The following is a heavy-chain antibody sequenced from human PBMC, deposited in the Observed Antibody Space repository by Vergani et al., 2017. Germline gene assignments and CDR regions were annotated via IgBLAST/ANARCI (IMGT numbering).Heavy chain of an antibody. D-gene: IGHD3-22*01. CDR1: GYTFTGYY. J-gene: IGHJ4*02. CDR2: INPNSGGT. V-gene: IGHV1-2*02. Sequence: QVQLVQSGAEVKKPGASVKVSCKASGYTFTGYYMHWVRQAPGQGLEWMGWINPNSGGTNYAQKFQGRVTMTRDTSISTAYMELSRLRSDDTAVYYCARTLTNYDSKPMARGFDYWGQGTLVTVSS. CDR3: ARTLTNYDSKPMARGFDY.